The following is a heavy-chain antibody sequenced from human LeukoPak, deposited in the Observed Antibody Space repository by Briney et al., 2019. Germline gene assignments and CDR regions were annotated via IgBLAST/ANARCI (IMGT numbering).Heavy chain of an antibody. J-gene: IGHJ4*02. V-gene: IGHV3-30-3*01. CDR1: GFTFSSYA. CDR3: ARGEPEDYYASSGYPEDY. D-gene: IGHD3-22*01. CDR2: ISYDGSNK. Sequence: PGGSLRLSCAASGFTFSSYAMSWVRQAPGKGLEWVAVISYDGSNKYYADSVKGRFTISRDSSKNTLYLQMNSLRAEDTAVYYCARGEPEDYYASSGYPEDYWGQGTLVTVSS.